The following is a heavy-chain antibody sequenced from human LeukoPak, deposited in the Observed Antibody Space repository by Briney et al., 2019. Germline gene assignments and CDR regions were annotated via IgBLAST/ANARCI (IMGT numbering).Heavy chain of an antibody. J-gene: IGHJ4*02. CDR3: ARGGEGMTTVTTIDY. CDR2: ISGSGGST. D-gene: IGHD4-17*01. CDR1: GFTFSSYA. V-gene: IGHV3-23*01. Sequence: GGSLRLSCAASGFTFSSYAMSWVRQAPGKGLEWVSAISGSGGSTYYADSVKGRFTISRDNSKNTLYLQMNSLRAEDTAVYYCARGGEGMTTVTTIDYWGQETLVTVSS.